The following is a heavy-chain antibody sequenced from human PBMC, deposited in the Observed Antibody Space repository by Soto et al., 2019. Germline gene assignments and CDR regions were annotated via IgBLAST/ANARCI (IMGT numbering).Heavy chain of an antibody. CDR3: ARSWAVAGSYDY. V-gene: IGHV3-66*01. CDR2: IYSGGST. Sequence: EVQLVESGGGLVQPGESLRLSCAASGFTVDSNYMNWVRQAPGKGLEWVSVIYSGGSTYYADSVKGRFTISRDNSKNTLYLQMNSLRAEDTAVYYCARSWAVAGSYDYWGQGPLVTVSS. D-gene: IGHD6-19*01. CDR1: GFTVDSNY. J-gene: IGHJ4*02.